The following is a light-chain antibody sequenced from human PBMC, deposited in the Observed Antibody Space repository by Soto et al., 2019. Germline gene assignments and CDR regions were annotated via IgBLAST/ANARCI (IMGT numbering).Light chain of an antibody. CDR2: EVD. CDR3: SSYVGSNNFPYV. J-gene: IGLJ1*01. CDR1: NVGEYDY. V-gene: IGLV2-8*01. Sequence: QSALTQPPSASGSPGQSVTISCTGSNVGEYDYVSWYQHHPGKAPKLIIYEVDERPSGVPDRFSGSKSGNTASLTVSGLQAEDEADYYCSSYVGSNNFPYVFGTGTKLTVL.